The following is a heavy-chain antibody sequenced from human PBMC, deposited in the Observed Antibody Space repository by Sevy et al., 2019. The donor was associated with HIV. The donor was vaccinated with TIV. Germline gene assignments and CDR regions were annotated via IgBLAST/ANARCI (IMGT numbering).Heavy chain of an antibody. V-gene: IGHV3-21*06. Sequence: GGSLRLSCAASGFSFRSFSMNWVRQAPGKGLEWVSSISSNTSHIDYADSLKGRFTISRDNAKNSLYLQMNSLRAEDTAVYYWVRGVLGQVLLLGGDFWGQGTLVTVSS. D-gene: IGHD3-10*01. CDR3: VRGVLGQVLLLGGDF. J-gene: IGHJ4*02. CDR1: GFSFRSFS. CDR2: ISSNTSHI.